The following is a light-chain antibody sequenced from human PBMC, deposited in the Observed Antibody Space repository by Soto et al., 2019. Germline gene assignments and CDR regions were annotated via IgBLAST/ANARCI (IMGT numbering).Light chain of an antibody. CDR2: KAS. V-gene: IGKV1-5*03. J-gene: IGKJ1*01. Sequence: IQMTQSPSTLPASVGDRVTITCRASQSISNWLAWYQQKPGKAPKLLIYKASTVESGVPSRFSGSGSGTEFTLTISSLQPDDFETYYCQHYNTYWTFGQGTKVEIK. CDR1: QSISNW. CDR3: QHYNTYWT.